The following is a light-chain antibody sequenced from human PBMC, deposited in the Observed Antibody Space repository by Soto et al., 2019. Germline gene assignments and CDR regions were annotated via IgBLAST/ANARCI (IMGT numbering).Light chain of an antibody. J-gene: IGKJ1*01. CDR1: ESISTW. CDR2: DAS. CDR3: QQYHRLWA. Sequence: DIQMTQSPSTVSASVGERVTITCRASESISTWLAWYQQKPGQAPKLLIYDASISDSGVPSRFSGSGSGTEFTLTVSNLQPDDSATYYCQQYHRLWAFGQGTKVEIK. V-gene: IGKV1-5*01.